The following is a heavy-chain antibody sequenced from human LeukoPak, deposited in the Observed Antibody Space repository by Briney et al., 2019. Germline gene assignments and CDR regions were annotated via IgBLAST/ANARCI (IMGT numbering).Heavy chain of an antibody. Sequence: GGSLRLSCAASGFTFSSYGMSWVRQAPGKGLEWVSAISGNGGTTYYADSVKGRFTISRDNSKNTLYLQMNSLRAEDTAVYYCAKDCITMVRGVNSYYYYGMDVWGQGTTVTVSS. CDR3: AKDCITMVRGVNSYYYYGMDV. D-gene: IGHD3-10*01. V-gene: IGHV3-23*01. CDR1: GFTFSSYG. CDR2: ISGNGGTT. J-gene: IGHJ6*02.